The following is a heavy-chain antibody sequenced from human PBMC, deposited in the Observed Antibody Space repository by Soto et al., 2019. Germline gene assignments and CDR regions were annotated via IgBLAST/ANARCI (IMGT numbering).Heavy chain of an antibody. J-gene: IGHJ4*02. D-gene: IGHD2-8*01. CDR2: ISGYNGNT. CDR3: TRDQRNGVYVDY. CDR1: NYTFTNYI. Sequence: QVPLVQSGAEVKNPGASVKVSCRASNYTFTNYIINWVRQAPGQGLEWMGWISGYNGNTKYAQQFQDRVTMTTDTATSTAYMELRSLRSDDTAVYYCTRDQRNGVYVDYWGQGTLVTVAS. V-gene: IGHV1-18*01.